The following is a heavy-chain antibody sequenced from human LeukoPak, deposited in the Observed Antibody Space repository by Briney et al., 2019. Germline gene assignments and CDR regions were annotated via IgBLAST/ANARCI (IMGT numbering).Heavy chain of an antibody. CDR3: ARVPAAMHPGYFQH. D-gene: IGHD2-2*01. Sequence: PGGSLRLSCAASGFTFSRYTMNWVRQAPGKGLEWVSYISSSGDTKYYADSVRGRFTISRDNAKNSLYLQMNSLRVEDTAVYYCARVPAAMHPGYFQHWGQGTLVTVSS. CDR2: ISSSGDTK. J-gene: IGHJ1*01. V-gene: IGHV3-48*04. CDR1: GFTFSRYT.